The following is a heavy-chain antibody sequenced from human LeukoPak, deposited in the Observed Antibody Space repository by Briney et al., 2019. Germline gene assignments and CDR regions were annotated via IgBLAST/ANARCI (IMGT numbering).Heavy chain of an antibody. J-gene: IGHJ4*02. Sequence: ASVKVSCKVSGYTLTELSMHWVRQAPGKGLEWXXGFDPEDGETIYAQKFQGRVTMTEDTSTDTAYMELSSLRPEDTAVYYCATCGYSYGYYFDYWGQGTLVTVSS. CDR2: FDPEDGET. CDR1: GYTLTELS. V-gene: IGHV1-24*01. D-gene: IGHD5-18*01. CDR3: ATCGYSYGYYFDY.